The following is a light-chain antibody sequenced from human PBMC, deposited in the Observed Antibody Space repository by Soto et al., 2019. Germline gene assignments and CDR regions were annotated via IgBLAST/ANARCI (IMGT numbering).Light chain of an antibody. J-gene: IGKJ2*03. CDR3: HCHQLDSSRVYS. V-gene: IGKV3-20*01. Sequence: EIVLTQSPVTLSLSPGERATLSCTASQSVTSTYLAWYQQKPGQSPRLIIYGGSTRDSDFPDRFSGGGSGTDFPLIIIRVELDDSAVYCCHCHQLDSSRVYSFGQETKLEI. CDR2: GGS. CDR1: QSVTSTY.